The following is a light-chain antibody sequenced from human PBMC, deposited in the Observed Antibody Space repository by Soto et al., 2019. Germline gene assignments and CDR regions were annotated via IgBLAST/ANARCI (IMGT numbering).Light chain of an antibody. V-gene: IGLV2-14*01. CDR2: EVS. J-gene: IGLJ1*01. CDR1: SNDVGGYNY. Sequence: QSVLTQPASVSGSPGQSITISCTGTSNDVGGYNYVSWYQQHPGKAPKLVIYEVSHRPSGISDRFSGSKSGNTASLTISGLQVEDEADYYCSPYATSSPYVFGAGTKVTVL. CDR3: SPYATSSPYV.